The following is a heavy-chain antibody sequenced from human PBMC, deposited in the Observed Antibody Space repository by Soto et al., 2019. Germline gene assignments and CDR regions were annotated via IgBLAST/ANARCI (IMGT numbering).Heavy chain of an antibody. CDR2: IYPGDSDT. J-gene: IGHJ6*03. D-gene: IGHD3-10*01. Sequence: GESLKISCKGSGYSFTSYWIGWVRQMPGKGLEWMGIIYPGDSDTRYSPSFQGQVTISADKSISTAYLQWSSLKASDTAMYYCARRADLWFGSYYYYYYMDVWGKGTTVTVSS. CDR1: GYSFTSYW. V-gene: IGHV5-51*01. CDR3: ARRADLWFGSYYYYYYMDV.